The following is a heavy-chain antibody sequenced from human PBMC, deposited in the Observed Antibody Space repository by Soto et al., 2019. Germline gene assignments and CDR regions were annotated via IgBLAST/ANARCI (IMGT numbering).Heavy chain of an antibody. J-gene: IGHJ4*02. CDR3: TRVQWLVAPETYYFDY. D-gene: IGHD6-19*01. V-gene: IGHV3-49*03. Sequence: PGGSLRLSCTASGFTFGDYAMSWFRQAQGKGLEWVGFIRSKAYGGTTEYAASVKGRFTISRDDSKSIAYLQMNSLKAEDTAVYYCTRVQWLVAPETYYFDYWGQGTLVTVSP. CDR2: IRSKAYGGTT. CDR1: GFTFGDYA.